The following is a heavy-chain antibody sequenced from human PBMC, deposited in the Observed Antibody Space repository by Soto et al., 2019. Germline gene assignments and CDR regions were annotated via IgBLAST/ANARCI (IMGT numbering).Heavy chain of an antibody. V-gene: IGHV4-39*01. CDR3: ASKGYCSGGSCYFTHHYAFDI. Sequence: SETLSLTCTVSGGSISSSSYYWGWIRQPPGKGLDLIGSIYYSGSTYYNPSLKSRVTISVDTSKNQFSLKLSSVTAADTAVYYCASKGYCSGGSCYFTHHYAFDIWGQGTMVTV. D-gene: IGHD2-15*01. J-gene: IGHJ3*02. CDR2: IYYSGST. CDR1: GGSISSSSYY.